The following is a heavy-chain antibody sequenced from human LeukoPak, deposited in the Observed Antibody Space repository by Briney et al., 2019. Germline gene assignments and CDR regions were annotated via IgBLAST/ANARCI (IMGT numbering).Heavy chain of an antibody. CDR1: GFTFSDYY. V-gene: IGHV3-11*01. CDR3: ARDSVGHLPTPSGGFDP. Sequence: GGSLRLSCAASGFTFSDYYMSWIRQAPGKGLEWVSYISSSGSTIYYADSVKGRFTISRDNAKYSLYLQMNSLRAEDTAVYYCARDSVGHLPTPSGGFDPWGQGTLVTVSS. CDR2: ISSSGSTI. D-gene: IGHD5/OR15-5a*01. J-gene: IGHJ5*02.